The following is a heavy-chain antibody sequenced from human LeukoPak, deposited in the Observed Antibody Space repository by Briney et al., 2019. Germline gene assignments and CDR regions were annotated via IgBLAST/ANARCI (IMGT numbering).Heavy chain of an antibody. J-gene: IGHJ4*02. CDR1: GYSFRNHG. V-gene: IGHV1-18*04. Sequence: ASVKVSCKASGYSFRNHGITWVRQAPGQGLEWMGWISCYNGDTHYAQNFQGRVTMTTDTSTTTAYLELRSLRSDDTAVYYCARDPTNTSGYYAYFDYWGQGTLVTVSS. CDR2: ISCYNGDT. CDR3: ARDPTNTSGYYAYFDY. D-gene: IGHD5-12*01.